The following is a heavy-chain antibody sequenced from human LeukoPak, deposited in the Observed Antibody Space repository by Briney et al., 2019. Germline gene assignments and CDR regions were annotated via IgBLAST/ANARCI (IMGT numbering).Heavy chain of an antibody. CDR2: ISSSGGRT. Sequence: GRSLRLSCAASGFXFSSYAIHWVRQAPGKGLEYVSHISSSGGRTYYADTLRGRYTTSRDNSNNTLYLQMSSLRAEEPTVYYCAKGSYSNSWYSSDYWGQGTLVTAS. CDR1: GFXFSSYA. D-gene: IGHD6-13*01. J-gene: IGHJ4*02. CDR3: AKGSYSNSWYSSDY. V-gene: IGHV3-64D*09.